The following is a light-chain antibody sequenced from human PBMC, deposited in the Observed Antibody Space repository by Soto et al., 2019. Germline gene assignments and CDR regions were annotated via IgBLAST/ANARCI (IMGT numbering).Light chain of an antibody. V-gene: IGLV2-14*01. CDR3: SSYTRGNTYV. J-gene: IGLJ1*01. CDR2: EVT. CDR1: SSDVGSYRY. Sequence: QSALTQPASVSGSPGQSITISCTGTSSDVGSYRYVSWYQQHPGKAPKLMIYEVTNRPSGVSNRFSGSKSGNTASLTISGLQAEDEADYYCSSYTRGNTYVFGTGTKLTVL.